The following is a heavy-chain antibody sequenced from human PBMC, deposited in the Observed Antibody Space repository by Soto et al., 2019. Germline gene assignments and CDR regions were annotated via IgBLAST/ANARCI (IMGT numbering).Heavy chain of an antibody. CDR3: GRGKGLKDNSYSPVMAV. CDR2: INGGNGNT. Sequence: QVQVVQSGAEVKKPGASVKISCKASGYSFTTYAMHWVRQAPGQRLEWMAWINGGNGNTKYSQKFQDRVTITRDTSANLANRGWGSLSSENSALYFGGRGKGLKDNSYSPVMAVWAKGTTVSVSS. CDR1: GYSFTTYA. D-gene: IGHD1-1*01. J-gene: IGHJ6*04. V-gene: IGHV1-3*01.